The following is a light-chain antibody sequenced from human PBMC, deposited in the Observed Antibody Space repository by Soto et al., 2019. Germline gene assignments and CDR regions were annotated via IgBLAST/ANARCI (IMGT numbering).Light chain of an antibody. CDR1: QGISSY. Sequence: AIRMTQSPSSFSASTGDRVTITCRASQGISSYLAWYQQKPGKAPKLLIYAASTLQSGVPSWFSGSGSGTDFTLTISCLQSEDFATYYCQQYYSYPLGFGPGTKVDIK. CDR3: QQYYSYPLG. V-gene: IGKV1-8*01. J-gene: IGKJ3*01. CDR2: AAS.